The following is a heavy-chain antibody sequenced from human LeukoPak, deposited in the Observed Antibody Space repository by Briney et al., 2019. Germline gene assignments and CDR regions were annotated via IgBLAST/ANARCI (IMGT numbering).Heavy chain of an antibody. D-gene: IGHD4-17*01. J-gene: IGHJ6*03. V-gene: IGHV3-43D*03. CDR2: ISWDGGSN. CDR1: GFTFDDYA. Sequence: GGSLRPSCAASGFTFDDYAMHSVRHAPGKGLEWVSLISWDGGSNYYADSVKGRFTISRANSKNSLYLQMNSLRAEDTALYYCAKDYGYYGSYYYYYMGVWGKGTTVTVSS. CDR3: AKDYGYYGSYYYYYMGV.